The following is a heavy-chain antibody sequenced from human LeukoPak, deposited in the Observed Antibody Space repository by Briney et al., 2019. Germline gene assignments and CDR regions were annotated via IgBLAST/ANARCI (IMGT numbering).Heavy chain of an antibody. D-gene: IGHD1-26*01. Sequence: SETLSFTCAVSGYSISSGYYWGWIRQPPGKGLEWIGSIYHSGSTYYNPSLKSRVTISVDTSKNQFSLKLSSVTAADTAVYYCAEHYYNNWFDPWGQGTLVTVSS. J-gene: IGHJ5*02. CDR2: IYHSGST. CDR3: AEHYYNNWFDP. V-gene: IGHV4-38-2*01. CDR1: GYSISSGYY.